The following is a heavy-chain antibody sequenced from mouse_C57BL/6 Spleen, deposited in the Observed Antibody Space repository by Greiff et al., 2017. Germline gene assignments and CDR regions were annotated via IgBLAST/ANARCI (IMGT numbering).Heavy chain of an antibody. V-gene: IGHV1-80*01. CDR3: ARSTHYYGSSYAMDY. J-gene: IGHJ4*01. D-gene: IGHD1-1*01. CDR1: GYAFSSYW. CDR2: IYPGDGDT. Sequence: QVQLQQSGAELVKPGASVKISCKASGYAFSSYWMNWVKQRPGKGLEWIGQIYPGDGDTNYNGKFKGKATLTADKSSSTAYMQLSSLTSEDSAVYFCARSTHYYGSSYAMDYWGQGTSVTVSS.